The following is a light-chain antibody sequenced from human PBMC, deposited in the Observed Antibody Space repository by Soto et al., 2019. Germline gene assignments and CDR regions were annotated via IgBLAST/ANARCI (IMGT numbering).Light chain of an antibody. CDR3: QQRSNWPQIT. CDR2: AAS. CDR1: ETVTGKY. V-gene: IGKV3-11*01. Sequence: EIVLTQSPGTLSLSPADRATLSCRASETVTGKYLAWYQQKVGQAPRLLIFAASNRATGIPARFSGSGSGTDFTLTISSLEPEDFAAYYCQQRSNWPQITFGQGTRLEIK. J-gene: IGKJ5*01.